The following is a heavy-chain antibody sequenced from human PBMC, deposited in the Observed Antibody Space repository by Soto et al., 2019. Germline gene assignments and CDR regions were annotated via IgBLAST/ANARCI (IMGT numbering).Heavy chain of an antibody. J-gene: IGHJ4*02. CDR1: GFTFSGYW. Sequence: GGSLRLSCPASGFTFSGYWMHWVRQAPGKGLVWVSRINSDGSSTSYADSVKGRFTISRDNAKNTLYLQMNSLRADDTAIFYCAKXPNYYDRSGNQPWAFDYWGQGALVTVSS. D-gene: IGHD3-22*01. CDR2: INSDGSST. CDR3: AKXPNYYDRSGNQPWAFDY. V-gene: IGHV3-74*01.